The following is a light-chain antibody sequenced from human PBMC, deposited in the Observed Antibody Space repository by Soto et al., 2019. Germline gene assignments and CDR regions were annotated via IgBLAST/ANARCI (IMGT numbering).Light chain of an antibody. V-gene: IGKV3-15*01. CDR1: QTISSN. Sequence: EIVMTQSPATLSVSPGESATLSCRASQTISSNLAWHRHKPGQAPRLLIYAASTRATGIPARFRGSGSGTEFTLTISSLQSEDFAVYYCQQYNNWPPLTFGGGTKVEIK. CDR3: QQYNNWPPLT. J-gene: IGKJ4*01. CDR2: AAS.